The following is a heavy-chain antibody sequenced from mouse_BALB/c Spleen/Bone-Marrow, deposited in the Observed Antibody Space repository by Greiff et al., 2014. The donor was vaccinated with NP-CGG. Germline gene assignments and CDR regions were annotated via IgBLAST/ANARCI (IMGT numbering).Heavy chain of an antibody. D-gene: IGHD4-1*01. CDR1: GFTFSSYA. CDR2: TNSGGSYT. V-gene: IGHV5-9-3*01. J-gene: IGHJ4*01. CDR3: ARGDWDEAMDY. Sequence: EVQLVESGGGLVKPGGSLKLSCAASGFTFSSYAMSWVRQTPEKGLEWVATTNSGGSYTYYPDSVKGRFTISRDNAKNTLYLQMSSLRSEDTAMYYCARGDWDEAMDYWGQGTSVTVST.